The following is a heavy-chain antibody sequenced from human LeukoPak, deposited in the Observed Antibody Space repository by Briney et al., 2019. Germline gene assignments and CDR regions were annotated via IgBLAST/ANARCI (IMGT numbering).Heavy chain of an antibody. CDR2: ISSSSNYI. V-gene: IGHV3-21*01. CDR3: AREKIRSGSYELDY. Sequence: GGSLRLSCAVSGFTFSSYIMNWVRQAPGKGLEWVSSISSSSNYIYYADSVKGRFTISRDNAKNSLYLQMNSLRAEDTAVYYCAREKIRSGSYELDYWGQGTLVTVSS. D-gene: IGHD3-10*01. J-gene: IGHJ4*02. CDR1: GFTFSSYI.